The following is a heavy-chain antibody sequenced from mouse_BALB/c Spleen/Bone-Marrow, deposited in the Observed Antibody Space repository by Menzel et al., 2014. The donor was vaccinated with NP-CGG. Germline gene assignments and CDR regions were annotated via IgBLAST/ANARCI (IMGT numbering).Heavy chain of an antibody. CDR3: ARDRDYGNYGWFAY. Sequence: VKLMESGPGLVAPSQSLSITCTVSGFSLTSYGVHWVRQPPGKGLEWLGVIWAGGSTNYNSALMSRLSISKDNPKSQVFLKMNSLQTDDTAMYYCARDRDYGNYGWFAYWGQGTLVTVSA. CDR1: GFSLTSYG. D-gene: IGHD2-1*01. J-gene: IGHJ3*01. V-gene: IGHV2-9*02. CDR2: IWAGGST.